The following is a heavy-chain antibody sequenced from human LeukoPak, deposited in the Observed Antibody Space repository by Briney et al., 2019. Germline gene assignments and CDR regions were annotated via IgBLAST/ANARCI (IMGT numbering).Heavy chain of an antibody. Sequence: PSQTLSLTCTVSGGSISSGGYYWSWIRQHPGKGLEWIGYIYYSGSTYYNPSLKSRVTISVDTSKNQFSLKLSSVTAADTAVYYCARTFDDYGGNSGPFDYWSQGTLVTVSS. V-gene: IGHV4-31*03. CDR1: GGSISSGGYY. CDR3: ARTFDDYGGNSGPFDY. D-gene: IGHD4-23*01. J-gene: IGHJ4*02. CDR2: IYYSGST.